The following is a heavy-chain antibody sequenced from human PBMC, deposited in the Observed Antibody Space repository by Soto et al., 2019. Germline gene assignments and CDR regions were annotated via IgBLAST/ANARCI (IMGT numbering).Heavy chain of an antibody. Sequence: GESLKISCKGSGYGFTSYWTGWLRQMPGKGLEWMGIIYPGDSDTRYSPSFQGQVTISADKSISTAYLQWSSLKASDTAMYYCARRGASSSWFPIDYWGQGTLVTVSS. CDR1: GYGFTSYW. J-gene: IGHJ4*02. V-gene: IGHV5-51*01. CDR2: IYPGDSDT. D-gene: IGHD6-13*01. CDR3: ARRGASSSWFPIDY.